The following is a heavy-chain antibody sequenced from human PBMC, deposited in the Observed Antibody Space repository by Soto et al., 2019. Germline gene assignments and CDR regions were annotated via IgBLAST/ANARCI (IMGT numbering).Heavy chain of an antibody. CDR2: INHSGST. V-gene: IGHV4-34*01. J-gene: IGHJ6*03. Sequence: SETLSLTCAVYGGSFSGYYWSWIRQPPGKGLEWIGEINHSGSTNYNPSLKSRVTISVDTSKNQFSLKLSSVTAADTAVYYCARGLKVRGVIKRESHYYYMDVWGKGTTVTVSS. CDR1: GGSFSGYY. CDR3: ARGLKVRGVIKRESHYYYMDV. D-gene: IGHD3-10*01.